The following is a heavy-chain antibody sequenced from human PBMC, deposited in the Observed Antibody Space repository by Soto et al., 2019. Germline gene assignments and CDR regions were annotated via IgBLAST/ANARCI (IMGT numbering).Heavy chain of an antibody. J-gene: IGHJ4*02. CDR2: VYHTGNT. D-gene: IGHD1-20*01. CDR1: GDSITSYY. CDR3: AREQYNWKL. V-gene: IGHV4-59*01. Sequence: QVQLQESGPGLVKPSQTLSLSCTVSGDSITSYYWSWIRQPPGKGLEWIGYVYHTGNTYYNPSLKSRVTISLDTSKNEVSLRLKSVTAADTAVYYCAREQYNWKLWGQGTLVTVSS.